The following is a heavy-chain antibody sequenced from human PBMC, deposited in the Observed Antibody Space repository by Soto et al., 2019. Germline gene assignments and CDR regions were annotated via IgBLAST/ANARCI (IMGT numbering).Heavy chain of an antibody. Sequence: SETLSLTCTVSGASVGSGSFYWSWIRQPPGKGLEWIGYVFFSGSTNYNPYLNSRVTISIDTSKNQFSLKLISVTAADTGVYYCARVSTYYFDSSGSYTSDYWGQGTLVTVSS. CDR1: GASVGSGSFY. V-gene: IGHV4-61*01. J-gene: IGHJ4*02. D-gene: IGHD3-22*01. CDR2: VFFSGST. CDR3: ARVSTYYFDSSGSYTSDY.